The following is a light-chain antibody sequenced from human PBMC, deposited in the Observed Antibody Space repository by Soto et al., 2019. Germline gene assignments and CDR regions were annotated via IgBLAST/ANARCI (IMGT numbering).Light chain of an antibody. Sequence: EIVLTQSPGTLSLSPGERATLSCRASQSVSSSYLAWYQQKPGQAPRLLIYDASRRATGIPDRFSGSGSGTDFTLTISRLGPEDFAVYYCQQYGSSPPLTFGGGTKVEIK. CDR1: QSVSSSY. CDR2: DAS. J-gene: IGKJ4*01. V-gene: IGKV3-20*01. CDR3: QQYGSSPPLT.